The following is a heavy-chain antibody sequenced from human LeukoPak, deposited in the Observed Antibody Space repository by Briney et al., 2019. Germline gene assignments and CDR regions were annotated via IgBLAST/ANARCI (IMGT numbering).Heavy chain of an antibody. CDR2: IYHSGST. D-gene: IGHD6-19*01. J-gene: IGHJ4*02. Sequence: SETLSLTCTVSGYSISSGYYWGWIRQPPGKGLEWIGSIYHSGSTYYNPSLKSRVTISVDTSKNQFSLKLSSVTAADTAVYYCARVRDSIGWEIDYWGQGTLVTVSS. V-gene: IGHV4-38-2*02. CDR3: ARVRDSIGWEIDY. CDR1: GYSISSGYY.